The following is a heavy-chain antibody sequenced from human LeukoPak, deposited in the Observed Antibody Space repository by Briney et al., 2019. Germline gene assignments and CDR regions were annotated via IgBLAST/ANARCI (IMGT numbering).Heavy chain of an antibody. CDR2: INHSGST. Sequence: ASETLSLTCAAYGGSFSGYYWSWIRQPPGKGLEWIGEINHSGSTNYNPSLKSRVTISVDTSKNQFSLKLSSVTAADTAVYYCARGRGMVRGVMAPPGLPPRYFDYWGQGTLVTVSS. J-gene: IGHJ4*02. CDR1: GGSFSGYY. CDR3: ARGRGMVRGVMAPPGLPPRYFDY. D-gene: IGHD3-10*01. V-gene: IGHV4-34*01.